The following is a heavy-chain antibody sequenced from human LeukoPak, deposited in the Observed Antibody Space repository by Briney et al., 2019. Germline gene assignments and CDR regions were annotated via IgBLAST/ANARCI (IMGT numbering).Heavy chain of an antibody. CDR1: GFSFSTYW. V-gene: IGHV3-7*01. D-gene: IGHD1-1*01. CDR3: ATDRGYLTFDY. CDR2: INPDGRAT. Sequence: GGSLRLSCVASGFSFSTYWMNWIRQAPGKGLEWVANINPDGRATNYVDSVKGRFTISRDNAKSSLYLQMNSLRAEDTAVYYCATDRGYLTFDYWGQGTLVTVSS. J-gene: IGHJ4*02.